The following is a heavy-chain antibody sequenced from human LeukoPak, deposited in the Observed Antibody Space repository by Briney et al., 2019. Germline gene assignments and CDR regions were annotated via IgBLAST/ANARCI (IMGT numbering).Heavy chain of an antibody. D-gene: IGHD1-7*01. CDR3: AKDGKTRNWNYFQAKPVY. CDR2: ISRDMTYI. V-gene: IGHV3-21*04. CDR1: GFTFSDYT. Sequence: PGGSLRLSCAASGFTFSDYTLNWFRQAPGKGLEWVSSISRDMTYIYYADSVKGRFTISRDNAKNSVYLQMNSLRAEDTAIYYCAKDGKTRNWNYFQAKPVYWGQGTLVTVSS. J-gene: IGHJ4*02.